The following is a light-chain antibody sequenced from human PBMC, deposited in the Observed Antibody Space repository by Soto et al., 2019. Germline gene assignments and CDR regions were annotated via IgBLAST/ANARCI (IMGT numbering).Light chain of an antibody. CDR1: TSDVGGYKY. Sequence: QSVLTQPPSASGSPGQSVTISCTGTTSDVGGYKYVSWHQQHPGKGPKLIIYEVNKRPSGVPERFSGSKSGNTASLTVSGLQAEDEADYYCSSYAGSNTFVFGTGTKVTVL. CDR2: EVN. CDR3: SSYAGSNTFV. J-gene: IGLJ1*01. V-gene: IGLV2-8*01.